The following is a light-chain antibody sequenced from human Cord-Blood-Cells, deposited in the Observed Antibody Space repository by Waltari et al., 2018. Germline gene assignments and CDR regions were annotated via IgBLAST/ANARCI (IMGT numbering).Light chain of an antibody. CDR2: AAS. V-gene: IGKV1-8*01. CDR1: QGISSY. J-gene: IGKJ5*01. Sequence: AIRMTQSPSSLSASTGDRVTITCRASQGISSYLAWYQQKPGKAPKLLIYAASTLQSGVPSRFSGSGSGTDVNLTISCLQSEDFATYYCQQYYSYPTFGQGTRLEIK. CDR3: QQYYSYPT.